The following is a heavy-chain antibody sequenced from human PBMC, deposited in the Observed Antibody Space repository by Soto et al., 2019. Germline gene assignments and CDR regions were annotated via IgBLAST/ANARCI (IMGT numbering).Heavy chain of an antibody. CDR2: ISYDGSNK. J-gene: IGHJ4*02. Sequence: QVQLVESGGGVVQPGRSLRLSCAASGFTFSSYAMHWVRQAPGKGLEWVAVISYDGSNKYYAGSVKGRFTISRDNSKNTLYLQMNSLRAEDTAVYYCARDGSLAVAERYYFDYWGQGTLVTVSS. D-gene: IGHD6-19*01. CDR3: ARDGSLAVAERYYFDY. CDR1: GFTFSSYA. V-gene: IGHV3-30-3*01.